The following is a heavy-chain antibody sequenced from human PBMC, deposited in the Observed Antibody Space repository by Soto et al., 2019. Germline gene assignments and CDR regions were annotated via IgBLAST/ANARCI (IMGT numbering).Heavy chain of an antibody. CDR3: ARGQTRNYDFWCGYYGYYFDY. CDR2: IYYSGST. V-gene: IGHV4-30-4*01. J-gene: IGHJ4*02. D-gene: IGHD3-3*01. CDR1: GGSISSGDYY. Sequence: PSETLSLTCTVSGGSISSGDYYWSWIRQPPGKGLEWIGYIYYSGSTYYNPSLKSRVTISVDTSKNQFSLKLSSVTAADTAVYYCARGQTRNYDFWCGYYGYYFDYWGQGTLVTVSS.